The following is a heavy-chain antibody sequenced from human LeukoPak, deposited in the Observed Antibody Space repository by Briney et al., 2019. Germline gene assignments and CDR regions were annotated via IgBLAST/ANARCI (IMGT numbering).Heavy chain of an antibody. Sequence: SPTLSLTLAFTVDSVSSNIDDWSWIRRSPSRGLEWLGSTYYRSKWYNDYAVYVKSRITINPDTTKNQFSLQLNSVTPADTAVYYMARASPSRRNWFDPWGQGTLVTVSS. CDR3: ARASPSRRNWFDP. CDR1: VDSVSSNIDD. V-gene: IGHV6-1*01. CDR2: TYYRSKWYN. J-gene: IGHJ5*02.